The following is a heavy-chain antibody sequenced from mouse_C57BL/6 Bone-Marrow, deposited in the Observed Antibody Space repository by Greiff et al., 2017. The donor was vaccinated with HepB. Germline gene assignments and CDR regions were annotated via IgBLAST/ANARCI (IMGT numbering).Heavy chain of an antibody. CDR3: ARNWGLLPNYYAMDY. D-gene: IGHD2-3*01. Sequence: VKLVESGPGLVQPSQSLSITCTVSGFSLTSYGVHWVRQSPGKGLEWLGVIWSGGSTDYNAAFISRLSISKDNSKSQVFFKMNSLQADDTAIYYCARNWGLLPNYYAMDYWGQGTSVTVSS. CDR2: IWSGGST. V-gene: IGHV2-2*01. CDR1: GFSLTSYG. J-gene: IGHJ4*01.